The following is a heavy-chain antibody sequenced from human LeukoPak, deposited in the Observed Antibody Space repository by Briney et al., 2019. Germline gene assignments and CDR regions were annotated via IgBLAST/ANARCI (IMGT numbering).Heavy chain of an antibody. CDR3: ASAEDTPYYFAY. CDR1: DFTVSTNY. D-gene: IGHD2-15*01. CDR2: IYSGGGT. Sequence: GGSLRLSCAASDFTVSTNYMTWVRQAPGKGLEWVSVIYSGGGTYYTNSVEGRFTISRDISKNTLHLQMNSLRADDTAAYYCASAEDTPYYFAYWGRGTLVTVSS. J-gene: IGHJ4*02. V-gene: IGHV3-53*01.